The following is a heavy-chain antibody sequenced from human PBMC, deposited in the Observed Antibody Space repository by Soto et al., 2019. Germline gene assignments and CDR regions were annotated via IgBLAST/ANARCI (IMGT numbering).Heavy chain of an antibody. CDR2: IYWNDSY. CDR1: GFSLSTSGVG. J-gene: IGHJ4*02. CDR3: AHKGYGDYPLDY. D-gene: IGHD4-17*01. Sequence: QITLKESGPTLVKPTQTLTLTCTFSGFSLSTSGVGVGWIRQPPGKALEWLAVIYWNDSYHYSPSLRSRITITKDTSKNQVVLTMTNMDPVDTATYYCAHKGYGDYPLDYWGQGTLVTVSS. V-gene: IGHV2-5*01.